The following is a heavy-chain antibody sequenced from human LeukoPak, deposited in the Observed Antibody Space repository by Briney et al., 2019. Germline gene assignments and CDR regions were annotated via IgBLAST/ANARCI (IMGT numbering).Heavy chain of an antibody. Sequence: GGSLRLSCAASGFTFDDYAMHWVRQAPGKGLEWVSGISWNSGIIDYADSVKGRFTISRDNAKNSLYLQMNSLRAEDTALYYCAKVAYYDSSAYFDYWGQGTLVTVSS. D-gene: IGHD3-22*01. CDR2: ISWNSGII. CDR3: AKVAYYDSSAYFDY. J-gene: IGHJ4*02. CDR1: GFTFDDYA. V-gene: IGHV3-9*01.